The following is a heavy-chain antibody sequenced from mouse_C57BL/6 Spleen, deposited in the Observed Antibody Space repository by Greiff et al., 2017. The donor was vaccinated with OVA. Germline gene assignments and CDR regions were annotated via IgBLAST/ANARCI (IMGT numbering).Heavy chain of an antibody. Sequence: QVQLKQPGAELVMPGASVKLSCKASGYTFTSYWMHWVKQRPGQGLEWIGEIDPSDSYTNYNQKFKGKSTLTVDKSSSTAYMQLSSLTSEDSAVYYCARKRSSPLYYAMDYWGQGTSVTVSS. J-gene: IGHJ4*01. D-gene: IGHD1-1*01. CDR1: GYTFTSYW. CDR2: IDPSDSYT. V-gene: IGHV1-69*01. CDR3: ARKRSSPLYYAMDY.